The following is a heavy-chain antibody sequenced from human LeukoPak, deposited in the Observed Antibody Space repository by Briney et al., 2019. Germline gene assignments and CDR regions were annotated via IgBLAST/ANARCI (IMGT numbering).Heavy chain of an antibody. Sequence: GGSLRLSCAASGFTFSSYAMSWVRQAPGKGLEWVSAISGSGGSTYYADSVKGRFTISRDNSKNSLYLQMNSLRTEDTALYYCAKDKRGHGDGYLDYWGQGTLVTVSS. CDR2: ISGSGGST. CDR1: GFTFSSYA. CDR3: AKDKRGHGDGYLDY. V-gene: IGHV3-23*01. D-gene: IGHD5-24*01. J-gene: IGHJ4*02.